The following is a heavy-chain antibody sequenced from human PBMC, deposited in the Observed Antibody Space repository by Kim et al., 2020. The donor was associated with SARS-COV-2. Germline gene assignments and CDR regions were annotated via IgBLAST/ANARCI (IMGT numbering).Heavy chain of an antibody. D-gene: IGHD6-13*01. Sequence: GGSLRLSCAASGFTFSSYAMHWVRQAPGKGLEWVAVISYDGSNKYYADSVKGRFTISRDNSKNTLYLQMNSLRAEDTAVYYCARDPTSSIAAAGYNWFDPWGQGTLVTVSS. CDR1: GFTFSSYA. V-gene: IGHV3-30*04. J-gene: IGHJ5*02. CDR2: ISYDGSNK. CDR3: ARDPTSSIAAAGYNWFDP.